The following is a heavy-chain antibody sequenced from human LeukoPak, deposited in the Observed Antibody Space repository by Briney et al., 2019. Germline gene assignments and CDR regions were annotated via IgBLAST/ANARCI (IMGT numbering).Heavy chain of an antibody. V-gene: IGHV4-38-2*02. D-gene: IGHD3-16*01. Sequence: PSETLSLTCTVSGYSISSGYYWGWIRQPPGKGLEWIGSIYHSGSTNYNPSLKSRVTISVDTSKNQFSLKLSSVTAADTAVYYCARGTYDYVWGSWRAFDYWGQGTLVTVSS. CDR1: GYSISSGYY. CDR2: IYHSGST. CDR3: ARGTYDYVWGSWRAFDY. J-gene: IGHJ4*02.